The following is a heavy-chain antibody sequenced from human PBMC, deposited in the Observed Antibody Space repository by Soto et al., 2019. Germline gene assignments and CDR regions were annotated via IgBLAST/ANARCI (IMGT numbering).Heavy chain of an antibody. Sequence: QLQLQESASGLVRPSQTLSLTCAVSGGSVNSGGFSWNWIRQPPGKGLEWNGYVYQSGSTYYNPSLRSRVSISQDRSNNQFSLHLHSVTAADTAVYYCARDWGYCCSSSCREPAFDVWGQGTVVTVSS. CDR2: VYQSGST. J-gene: IGHJ3*01. CDR1: GGSVNSGGFS. V-gene: IGHV4-30-2*01. D-gene: IGHD2-15*01. CDR3: ARDWGYCCSSSCREPAFDV.